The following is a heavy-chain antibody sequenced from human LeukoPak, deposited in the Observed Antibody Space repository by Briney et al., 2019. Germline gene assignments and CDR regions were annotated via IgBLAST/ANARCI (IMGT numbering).Heavy chain of an antibody. CDR2: INHSGST. CDR1: GGSISSSSYY. CDR3: ARGRNRYYYYYYMDV. Sequence: SETLSLTCTVSGGSISSSSYYWSWIRQPPGKGLEWIGEINHSGSTNYNPSLKSRVTISVDTSKNQFSLKLSSVTAADTAVYYCARGRNRYYYYYYMDVWGKGTTVTVSS. J-gene: IGHJ6*03. D-gene: IGHD1-14*01. V-gene: IGHV4-39*07.